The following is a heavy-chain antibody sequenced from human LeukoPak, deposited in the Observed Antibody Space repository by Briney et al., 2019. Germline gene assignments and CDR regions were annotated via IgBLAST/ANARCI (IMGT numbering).Heavy chain of an antibody. D-gene: IGHD5-24*01. J-gene: IGHJ4*02. CDR1: GGSISSYY. Sequence: SETLSLTCTVSGGSISSYYWSWIRQPPGKGLEWIGYIYYSGSTNYNPSLKSRVTISVDTSKNQFSLKLSSVTAADTAVYYCARLGQYGYTPRVHLYFDYWGQGTLVTVSS. CDR3: ARLGQYGYTPRVHLYFDY. V-gene: IGHV4-59*08. CDR2: IYYSGST.